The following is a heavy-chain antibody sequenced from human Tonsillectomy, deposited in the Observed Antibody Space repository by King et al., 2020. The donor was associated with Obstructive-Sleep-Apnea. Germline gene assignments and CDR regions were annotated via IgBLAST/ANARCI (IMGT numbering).Heavy chain of an antibody. V-gene: IGHV4-59*08. J-gene: IGHJ4*02. CDR3: ARLGSGYLFDY. Sequence: QLQESGPGLVKPSETLSLTCTVSDGSISSYYWSWIRQPPGKGLEWIGYIYYSETTNYNPSLKSRVTISMDTSKNHFPLRLSSVTAADTAVYYCARLGSGYLFDYWGQGALVTVSS. D-gene: IGHD5-12*01. CDR2: IYYSETT. CDR1: DGSISSYY.